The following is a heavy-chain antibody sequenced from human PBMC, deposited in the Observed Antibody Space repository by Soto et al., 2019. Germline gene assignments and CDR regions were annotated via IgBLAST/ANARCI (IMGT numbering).Heavy chain of an antibody. CDR1: GGSFSSYY. Sequence: SETLSLTCTVSGGSFSSYYWSWIRQPPGKGLEWIGYIYHSGSTYYNPSLKSRVTISVDRSKNQFSLKLSSVTAADTAVYYCASSHAGAHITAAVHWGQGTLVTVSS. D-gene: IGHD6-13*01. CDR3: ASSHAGAHITAAVH. V-gene: IGHV4-59*12. J-gene: IGHJ4*02. CDR2: IYHSGST.